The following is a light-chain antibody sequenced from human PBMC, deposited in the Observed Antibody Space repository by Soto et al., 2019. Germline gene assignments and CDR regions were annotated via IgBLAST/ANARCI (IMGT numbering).Light chain of an antibody. Sequence: QSVLTQPPSVSAAPGQKVTISCSGSSSNIGNNYVSWYQQLPGTAPKLLIYDNNKRPSGIPDRFSGSKSGTSATLGITVLQNWDEADYYCGTWDSSLSSWVFGGGTQLTVL. V-gene: IGLV1-51*01. J-gene: IGLJ7*01. CDR2: DNN. CDR1: SSNIGNNY. CDR3: GTWDSSLSSWV.